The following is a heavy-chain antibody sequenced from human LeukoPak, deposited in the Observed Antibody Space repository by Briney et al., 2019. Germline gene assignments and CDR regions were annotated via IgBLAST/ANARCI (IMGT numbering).Heavy chain of an antibody. D-gene: IGHD1-14*01. CDR2: IYYSGST. V-gene: IGHV4-30-4*01. CDR3: ARGHPDHFDY. CDR1: GGSISSGDYY. Sequence: SETLSLTCTVSGGSISSGDYYWSWIRQSPGKGLEWIGYIYYSGSTYYNPSLKSRVTISVDTSKNQFSLKLSSVTAADTAVYYCARGHPDHFDYWGQGTLVTVSS. J-gene: IGHJ4*02.